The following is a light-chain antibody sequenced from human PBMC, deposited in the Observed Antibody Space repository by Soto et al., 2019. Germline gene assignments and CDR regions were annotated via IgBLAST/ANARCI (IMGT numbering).Light chain of an antibody. Sequence: EIVLTQSPATLSLSPGERATLSCRASQSVSSYLAWYQQKPGQAPRLLIYDASNRATGIPARFSGSGSGTGFTLTISSLEPEDFAVYYCQQRSNWPPYTVGQGTKLEIK. CDR3: QQRSNWPPYT. CDR1: QSVSSY. J-gene: IGKJ2*01. V-gene: IGKV3-11*01. CDR2: DAS.